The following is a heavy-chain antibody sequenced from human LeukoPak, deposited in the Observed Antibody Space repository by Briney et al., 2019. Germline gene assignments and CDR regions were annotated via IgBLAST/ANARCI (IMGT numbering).Heavy chain of an antibody. D-gene: IGHD6-19*01. CDR1: GYTFTGYY. Sequence: ASVRLSCKASGYTFTGYYMHWVRQAPGQGLEWMGWINPNSGGTNYAQKFQGRVTMTRDTSISTAYMELSRLRSDDTAVYYCARTVDPGIAVAGFYYFDYWGQGTLVTVSS. J-gene: IGHJ4*02. CDR2: INPNSGGT. V-gene: IGHV1-2*02. CDR3: ARTVDPGIAVAGFYYFDY.